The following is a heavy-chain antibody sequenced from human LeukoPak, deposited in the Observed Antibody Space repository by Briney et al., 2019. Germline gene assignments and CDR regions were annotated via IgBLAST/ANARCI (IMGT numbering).Heavy chain of an antibody. Sequence: SETLSLTCGVSGGSIDITNYWSWVRQAPGKGLEWIGEISHSGTTNYNPSLRRRVTMFLDRANNQFSLSLTSVTAADSAVYYCTRENRPFCPFAYWGQGVLVTVSS. CDR1: GGSIDITNY. V-gene: IGHV4-4*02. CDR3: TRENRPFCPFAY. J-gene: IGHJ4*02. D-gene: IGHD2/OR15-2a*01. CDR2: ISHSGTT.